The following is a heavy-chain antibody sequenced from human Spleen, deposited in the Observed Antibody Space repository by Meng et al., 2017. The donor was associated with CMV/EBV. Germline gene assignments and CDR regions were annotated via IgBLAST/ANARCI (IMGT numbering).Heavy chain of an antibody. V-gene: IGHV3-48*04. CDR3: ARVLDSSGYWGSVYYGMDV. CDR2: ISGSGSTV. CDR1: GFTFSSYW. Sequence: GESLKISCAASGFTFSSYWMSWVRQAPGKGLEWVSYISGSGSTVYYADSVKGRFTISRDNVKNSLYLQINRLRAEDTAVYYCARVLDSSGYWGSVYYGMDVWGQGTTVTVSS. D-gene: IGHD3-22*01. J-gene: IGHJ6*02.